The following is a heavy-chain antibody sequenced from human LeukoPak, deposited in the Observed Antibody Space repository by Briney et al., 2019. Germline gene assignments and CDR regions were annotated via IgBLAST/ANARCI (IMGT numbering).Heavy chain of an antibody. J-gene: IGHJ3*02. CDR1: GFTFSSYG. CDR2: IWYDGSNK. Sequence: GGSLRLSCAASGFTFSSYGMHWVRQAPGKGLEWVAVIWYDGSNKYYADSVKGRFTISRDNSKNTLYLQMNSLRAEDTAVYYCAAEEEAFDIWGQGTMVTVSS. V-gene: IGHV3-33*01. CDR3: AAEEEAFDI.